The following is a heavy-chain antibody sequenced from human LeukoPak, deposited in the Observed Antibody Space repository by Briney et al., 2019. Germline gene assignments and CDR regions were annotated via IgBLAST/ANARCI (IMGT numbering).Heavy chain of an antibody. CDR2: INHSGST. D-gene: IGHD3-3*01. CDR3: ARGRFWSGYYPYYYYMDV. V-gene: IGHV4-34*01. J-gene: IGHJ6*03. CDR1: GGSFSGYY. Sequence: SETLSLTCAVYGGSFSGYYWSWLRQPPGKGLEWIGEINHSGSTNYNPSLKSRVTISVDTSKNQFSLKLSSVTAADTAVYYCARGRFWSGYYPYYYYMDVWGKGTTVTVSS.